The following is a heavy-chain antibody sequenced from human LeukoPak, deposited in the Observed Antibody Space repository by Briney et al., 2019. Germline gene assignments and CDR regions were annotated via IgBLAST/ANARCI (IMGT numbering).Heavy chain of an antibody. J-gene: IGHJ3*02. D-gene: IGHD5-12*01. CDR3: AKHLGLRYDAFDI. V-gene: IGHV3-9*01. CDR2: ISWNSGSI. Sequence: GGSLRLSCAASGFTFDDYAMHWVRQAPGKGLEWVSGISWNSGSIGYADSVKGRFTISRDNAKNSLYLQINSLRAEDTAVYYCAKHLGLRYDAFDIWGQGTMVTVS. CDR1: GFTFDDYA.